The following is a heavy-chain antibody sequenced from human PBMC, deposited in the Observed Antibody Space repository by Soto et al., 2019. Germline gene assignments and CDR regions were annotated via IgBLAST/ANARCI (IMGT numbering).Heavy chain of an antibody. J-gene: IGHJ4*02. D-gene: IGHD3-10*01. CDR2: IYHSGST. CDR1: GGSINSRYW. Sequence: SETMSLTCAVSGGSINSRYWWSWVRQSPGKGLEWIGEIYHSGSTNYNPSLKSRVTISVDKSKNQCSLNLSSVTAADTAVYYCARDQNGSGNYYTRYFDYWGQGTQVTVSS. CDR3: ARDQNGSGNYYTRYFDY. V-gene: IGHV4-4*02.